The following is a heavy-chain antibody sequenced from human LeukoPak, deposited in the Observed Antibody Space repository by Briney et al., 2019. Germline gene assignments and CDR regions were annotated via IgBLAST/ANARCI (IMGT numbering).Heavy chain of an antibody. Sequence: GESLKIFCRGSGYSFSTYCLGWGRQMPGKGLEWRGIIYPGDSDTRYGPSFQGQVIISADQSISTAYLQWSSLRASDTAMYYCARRAAEWELLDYWGQGTLVTVSS. V-gene: IGHV5-51*01. CDR1: GYSFSTYC. D-gene: IGHD1-26*01. CDR3: ARRAAEWELLDY. J-gene: IGHJ4*02. CDR2: IYPGDSDT.